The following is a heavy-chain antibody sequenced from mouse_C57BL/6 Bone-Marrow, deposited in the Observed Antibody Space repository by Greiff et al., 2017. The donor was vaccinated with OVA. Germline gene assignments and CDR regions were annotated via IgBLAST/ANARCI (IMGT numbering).Heavy chain of an antibody. J-gene: IGHJ3*01. CDR1: GFTFSSYG. D-gene: IGHD2-4*01. CDR2: ISSGGSYT. CDR3: ARPYDYDEAWFAY. V-gene: IGHV5-6*01. Sequence: DVQLVESGGDLVKPGGSLKLSCAASGFTFSSYGMSWVRQTPDKRLEWVATISSGGSYTYYPDSVKGRFPISRDNAKNTLYLQMSSLKSEDTAMYYCARPYDYDEAWFAYWGQGTLVTVSA.